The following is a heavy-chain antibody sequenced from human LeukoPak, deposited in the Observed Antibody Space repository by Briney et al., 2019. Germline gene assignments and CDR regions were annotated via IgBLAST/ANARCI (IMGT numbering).Heavy chain of an antibody. CDR1: GYSSTNYW. V-gene: IGHV5-51*01. CDR2: IYPADSDT. CDR3: ARQSRDGSKTRGYYFDY. D-gene: IGHD3-10*01. Sequence: GESLKICCKGSGYSSTNYWIGWVRQMPGKGLESMGIIYPADSDTTYSPSFQGQVTISADKSISTVYLQWSSLKASDTAMYYCARQSRDGSKTRGYYFDYWGQGTLVTVSS. J-gene: IGHJ4*02.